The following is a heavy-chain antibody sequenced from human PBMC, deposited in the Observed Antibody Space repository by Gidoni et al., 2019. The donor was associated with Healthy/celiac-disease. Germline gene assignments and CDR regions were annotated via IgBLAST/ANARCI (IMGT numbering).Heavy chain of an antibody. CDR3: ARGGGYNPTVFDY. D-gene: IGHD5-12*01. CDR2: IYYSGST. V-gene: IGHV4-59*01. CDR1: GRSISSYY. Sequence: VQLQSPGPGLVKPSQTLSPPCTPSGRSISSYYWSWIRQPPGKGLEWIGYIYYSGSTNYNPSLKSGVTISVDTSKNQFSLKLSSVTAADTAVYYCARGGGYNPTVFDYWGQGTLVTVSS. J-gene: IGHJ4*02.